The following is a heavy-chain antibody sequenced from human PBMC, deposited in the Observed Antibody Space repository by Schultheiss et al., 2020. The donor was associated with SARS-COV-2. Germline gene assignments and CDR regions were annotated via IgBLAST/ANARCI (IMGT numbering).Heavy chain of an antibody. D-gene: IGHD1-26*01. CDR2: IIPIFGTA. Sequence: SVKVSCKASGYTFTSYGISWVRQAPGQGLEWMGGIIPIFGTANYAQKFQGRVTITADESTSTAYMELSSLRSEDTAVYYCARGKEREGFDYWGQGTLVTVSS. V-gene: IGHV1-69*13. CDR1: GYTFTSYG. J-gene: IGHJ4*02. CDR3: ARGKEREGFDY.